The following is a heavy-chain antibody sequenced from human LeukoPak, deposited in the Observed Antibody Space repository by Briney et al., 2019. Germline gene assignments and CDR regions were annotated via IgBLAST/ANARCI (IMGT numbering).Heavy chain of an antibody. V-gene: IGHV3-7*01. CDR2: IKKDGSEK. J-gene: IGHJ4*02. CDR1: GFTFSSYW. D-gene: IGHD5-18*01. Sequence: PGGSLSISCAVSGFTFSSYWMSWVRQAPEKGLEWVADIKKDGSEKDYVDSVKGRFTISRDNAKTSLYLLMNSLRAEDTAVYYCARHLSGVTGYTYGRGIDYWGQGTLVTASS. CDR3: ARHLSGVTGYTYGRGIDY.